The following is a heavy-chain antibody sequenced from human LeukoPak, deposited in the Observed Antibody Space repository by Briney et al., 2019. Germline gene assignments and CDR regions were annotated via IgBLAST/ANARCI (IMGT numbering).Heavy chain of an antibody. J-gene: IGHJ4*02. Sequence: ASVKVSCKASGGTFSSYTISWVRQAPGQGLEWMGRIIPILGIANYAQKLQGRVTITADKSTSTAYMELSSLRSEDTAVYYCARLYCGGDCYSENYFDYWGQGTLVTVSS. D-gene: IGHD2-21*02. CDR1: GGTFSSYT. CDR2: IIPILGIA. V-gene: IGHV1-69*02. CDR3: ARLYCGGDCYSENYFDY.